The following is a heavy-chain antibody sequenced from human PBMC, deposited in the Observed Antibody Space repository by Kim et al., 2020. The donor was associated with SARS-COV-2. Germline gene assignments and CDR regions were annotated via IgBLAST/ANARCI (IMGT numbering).Heavy chain of an antibody. CDR1: GFTVSSNY. V-gene: IGHV3-53*01. CDR3: ARDLEYSSSSLLYYGMDV. J-gene: IGHJ6*02. D-gene: IGHD6-6*01. CDR2: IYSGGST. Sequence: GGSLRLSCAASGFTVSSNYMSWVRQAPGKGLEWVSVIYSGGSTYYADSMKGRFTISRDNSKNTLYLQMNSLRAEDTAVYYCARDLEYSSSSLLYYGMDVWGQGTTVTVSS.